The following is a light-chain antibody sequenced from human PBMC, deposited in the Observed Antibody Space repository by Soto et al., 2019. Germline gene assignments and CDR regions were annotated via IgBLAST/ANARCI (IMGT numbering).Light chain of an antibody. CDR3: QQYNSSRLT. V-gene: IGKV3D-15*01. CDR2: DIF. J-gene: IGKJ4*01. Sequence: EIVMTRSPTPMSVSPAARATLFCRASTSTGRDLAWYQQKPGEAPRLVIYDIFTRATGVPTRISGSGSGTEFTLTISSPQYEDVAVYYCQQYNSSRLTFGGGTKVDIK. CDR1: TSTGRD.